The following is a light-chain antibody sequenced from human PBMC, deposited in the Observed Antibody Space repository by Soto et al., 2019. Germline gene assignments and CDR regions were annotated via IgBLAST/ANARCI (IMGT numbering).Light chain of an antibody. Sequence: EIGLTQSPGTLSLSPGERATLACRARQSVSSSYLAWYQQKPGQAPRLLIYATSNRATGIPDRFSGSGSGADFTLTINRLEPEDFAVYYCQQYGNSPVFTFGPGTNVDIK. CDR2: ATS. V-gene: IGKV3-20*01. CDR3: QQYGNSPVFT. J-gene: IGKJ3*01. CDR1: QSVSSSY.